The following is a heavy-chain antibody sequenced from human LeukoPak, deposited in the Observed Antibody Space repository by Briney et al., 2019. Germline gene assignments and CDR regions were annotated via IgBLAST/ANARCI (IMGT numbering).Heavy chain of an antibody. V-gene: IGHV4-59*06. Sequence: SETLSLTCTVSGGSITSHYWSWIRQHPGKGLEWIGYIYYSGSTYYNPSLKSRVTISVDTSKNQFSLKLSSVTAADTAVYYCARDFPLYYYDSSGYYGNAFDIWGQGTMVTVSS. CDR1: GGSITSHY. CDR2: IYYSGST. CDR3: ARDFPLYYYDSSGYYGNAFDI. D-gene: IGHD3-22*01. J-gene: IGHJ3*02.